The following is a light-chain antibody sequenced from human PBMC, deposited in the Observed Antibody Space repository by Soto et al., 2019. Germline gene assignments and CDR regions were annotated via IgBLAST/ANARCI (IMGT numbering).Light chain of an antibody. CDR1: SSDVGGYNY. Sequence: QSALTQPASVSGSPGQSITISCTGTSSDVGGYNYVSWYQQYPGKAPKVMIYEVTNRPSGVSNRFSGSKSGNTASLTISGLQAEDEADYYCCSYAGSSTPVVFGGGTKLTVL. J-gene: IGLJ2*01. CDR3: CSYAGSSTPVV. V-gene: IGLV2-14*01. CDR2: EVT.